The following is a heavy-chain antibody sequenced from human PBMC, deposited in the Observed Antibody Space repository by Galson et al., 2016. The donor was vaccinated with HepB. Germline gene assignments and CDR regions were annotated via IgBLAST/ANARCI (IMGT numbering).Heavy chain of an antibody. V-gene: IGHV1-3*01. CDR1: GFTFTSHV. Sequence: SVKVSCKASGFTFTSHVMHWVRQAPGQRPEWMGWINGGNSNIRYSQKFEGRVTITRDTSATTAYMELSSLTSEDTAAYYCARGRGNSYYGMDVWGQGTTVTVSS. CDR2: INGGNSNI. D-gene: IGHD4-23*01. J-gene: IGHJ6*02. CDR3: ARGRGNSYYGMDV.